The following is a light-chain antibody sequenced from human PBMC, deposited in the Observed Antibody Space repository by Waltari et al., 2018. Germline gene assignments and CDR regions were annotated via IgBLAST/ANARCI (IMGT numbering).Light chain of an antibody. Sequence: DIQMTQSPSSVSASIGDRVTITCRASHNINTWLAWYQQKPGKGPNLLIFGASSVQTGVPSRFSGSESGTFFTLTINGLQPEDSATYFCQQGSSVPPTFGQGTIVEVK. CDR1: HNINTW. CDR2: GAS. CDR3: QQGSSVPPT. J-gene: IGKJ1*01. V-gene: IGKV1-12*01.